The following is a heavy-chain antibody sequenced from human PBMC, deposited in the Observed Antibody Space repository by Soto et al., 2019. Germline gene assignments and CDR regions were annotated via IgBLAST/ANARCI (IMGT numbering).Heavy chain of an antibody. Sequence: LESGGASVQPGGSLRLSCAASGFTFSAYAMNWVRQAPGKGLEWVSGVSGSGDKRHYADSVRDRFTISRDNSKNTLARQVDSVRVEDTAIYYWAKAVTKSSFLQAWYFDLWGRGTQVTVSS. CDR1: GFTFSAYA. CDR2: VSGSGDKR. D-gene: IGHD4-17*01. J-gene: IGHJ2*01. CDR3: AKAVTKSSFLQAWYFDL. V-gene: IGHV3-23*01.